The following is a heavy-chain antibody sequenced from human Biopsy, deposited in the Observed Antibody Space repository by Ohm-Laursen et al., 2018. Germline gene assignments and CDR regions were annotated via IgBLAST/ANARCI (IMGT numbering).Heavy chain of an antibody. CDR3: ARSVGIMAAPIDY. Sequence: SLRLSCAASGFIFSDYYMSWIRQAPGMGLEWVSNINSVGTIYYADSVRGRFTISRDNAKNSLYLQMNSLRVEDTAVYYCARSVGIMAAPIDYWGQGTLVTVSS. J-gene: IGHJ4*02. D-gene: IGHD3-16*01. V-gene: IGHV3-11*01. CDR2: INSVGTI. CDR1: GFIFSDYY.